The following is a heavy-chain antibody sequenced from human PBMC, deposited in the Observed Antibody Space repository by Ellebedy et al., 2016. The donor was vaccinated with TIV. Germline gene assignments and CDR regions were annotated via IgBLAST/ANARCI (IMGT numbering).Heavy chain of an antibody. J-gene: IGHJ4*02. CDR2: ITRDATNT. CDR1: GFTFDDCA. Sequence: GGSLRLSCAASGFTFDDCAMAWVRQAPGKGLEWVHTITRDATNTYYVDSVKGRFTISRDNSRNTLNLQLNSLRAEDTAIYYCVKDMYCASLWYFDFWGQGTQVTVSS. CDR3: VKDMYCASLWYFDF. V-gene: IGHV3-23*01. D-gene: IGHD2-8*02.